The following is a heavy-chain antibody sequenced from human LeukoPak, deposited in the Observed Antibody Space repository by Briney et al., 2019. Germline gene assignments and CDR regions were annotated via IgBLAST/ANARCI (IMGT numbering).Heavy chain of an antibody. V-gene: IGHV3-7*01. CDR3: ARALSTYTSGWLFDY. CDR1: GFTFSSYW. D-gene: IGHD6-19*01. CDR2: IKEDGSDK. J-gene: IGHJ4*02. Sequence: GGSLRLSCAASGFTFSSYWMSWVRQAPGKGLEWVANIKEDGSDKHYVDSVRGRLTISRDNAKNSLYLQMNSLRAEDTAVYYCARALSTYTSGWLFDYWGQGTLVTVSS.